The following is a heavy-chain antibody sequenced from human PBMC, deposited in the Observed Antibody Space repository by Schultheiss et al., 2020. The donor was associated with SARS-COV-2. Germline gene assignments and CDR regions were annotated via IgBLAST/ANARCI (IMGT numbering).Heavy chain of an antibody. CDR2: IKSKANSYAT. J-gene: IGHJ6*03. V-gene: IGHV3-73*01. CDR1: GFTFSNAW. Sequence: GESLKISCAASGFTFSNAWMCWVRQAPGKGLEWVGRIKSKANSYATAYAASVKGRFTISRDDSKNTAYLQMNSLKTEDTAVYYCTRSVVAATRRYYYYYMDVWGKGTTVTVSS. D-gene: IGHD2-15*01. CDR3: TRSVVAATRRYYYYYMDV.